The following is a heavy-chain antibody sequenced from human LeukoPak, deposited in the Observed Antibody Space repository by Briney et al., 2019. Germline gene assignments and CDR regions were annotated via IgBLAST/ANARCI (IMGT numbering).Heavy chain of an antibody. D-gene: IGHD3-10*01. J-gene: IGHJ4*02. V-gene: IGHV4-61*08. CDR3: ARGIMVRGVINMD. Sequence: SETLSLTCAVSGGSISSGGYSWSWIRQPPGKGLEWIGYIYYSGSTYYNPSLKSRVTISVDTSKNQFSLKLSSVTAADTAVYYCARGIMVRGVINMDWGQGTLVTVPS. CDR2: IYYSGST. CDR1: GGSISSGGYS.